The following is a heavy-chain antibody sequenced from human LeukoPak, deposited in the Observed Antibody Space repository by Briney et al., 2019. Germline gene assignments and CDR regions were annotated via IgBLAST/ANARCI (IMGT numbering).Heavy chain of an antibody. CDR3: ARIFGSSWYPFFDY. V-gene: IGHV1-2*02. D-gene: IGHD6-13*01. Sequence: ASVKVSCKASGYTFTGYYMRWVRQAPGQGLEWMGWINPNSGGTNYAQKFQGRVTITRDTSISTAYMELSRLRSDDTAVYYCARIFGSSWYPFFDYWGQGTLVTVSS. CDR1: GYTFTGYY. J-gene: IGHJ4*02. CDR2: INPNSGGT.